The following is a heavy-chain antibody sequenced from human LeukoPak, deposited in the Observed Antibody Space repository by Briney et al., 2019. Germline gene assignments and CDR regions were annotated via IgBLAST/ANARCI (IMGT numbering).Heavy chain of an antibody. D-gene: IGHD6-13*01. J-gene: IGHJ5*02. CDR2: IKQEGSEK. CDR1: GFTFSSYA. CDR3: ATAGYGAAAAPINWLDP. V-gene: IGHV3-7*01. Sequence: GGSLRLSCAAAGFTFSSYAMNWVRQAPGKGLEWVANIKQEGSEKYYMDSVKGRFTISRDNAKNSLYLQMNSLRAEDTAVYYCATAGYGAAAAPINWLDPWGQGTLVTVSS.